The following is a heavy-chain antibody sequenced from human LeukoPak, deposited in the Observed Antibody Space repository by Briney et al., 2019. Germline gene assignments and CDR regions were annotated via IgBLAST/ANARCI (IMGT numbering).Heavy chain of an antibody. J-gene: IGHJ4*02. CDR2: IASDGRDK. Sequence: GGSLRLSCGACGFTFSTYVMHWVRQAPGKGLEWLAVIASDGRDKHDADSVKGRFTISRDNSKNTLYLQMDSLRSEDTAVYYCARDITRGATGYYFDDWGQGTLVTVSS. V-gene: IGHV3-30*04. D-gene: IGHD1-26*01. CDR1: GFTFSTYV. CDR3: ARDITRGATGYYFDD.